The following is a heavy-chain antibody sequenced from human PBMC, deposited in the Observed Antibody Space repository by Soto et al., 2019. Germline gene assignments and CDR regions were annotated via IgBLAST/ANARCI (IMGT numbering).Heavy chain of an antibody. CDR1: GGAISGYY. V-gene: IGHV4-4*07. J-gene: IGHJ5*02. CDR3: ARGQRFSDWFDP. Sequence: PSETLSLTCTVSGGAISGYYWTWIRQPAGKGLEWIGRIYSSGTTKYNPSLQSRVNMSLDTSKNQFSLRLTSVTAADTAVYYCARGQRFSDWFDPWGQGTLVTVS. CDR2: IYSSGTT. D-gene: IGHD3-3*01.